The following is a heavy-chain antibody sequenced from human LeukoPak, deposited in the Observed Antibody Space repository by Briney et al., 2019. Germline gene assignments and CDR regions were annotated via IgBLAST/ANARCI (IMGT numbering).Heavy chain of an antibody. CDR3: AKDGLTSSDAFDI. CDR2: IVGSGGYT. J-gene: IGHJ3*02. CDR1: GYTFSSYA. V-gene: IGHV3-23*01. Sequence: GGSLRLSCAASGYTFSSYAVSWVRQAPGKGLEWVSTIVGSGGYTYYADSVKGRFTISRDNSKNTLYLQMNSLRAEDTAVYYCAKDGLTSSDAFDIWGQGTMVTVSS. D-gene: IGHD2-2*01.